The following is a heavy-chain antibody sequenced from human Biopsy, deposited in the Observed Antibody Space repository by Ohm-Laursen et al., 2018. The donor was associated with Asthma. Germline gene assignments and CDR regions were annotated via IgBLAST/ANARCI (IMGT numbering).Heavy chain of an antibody. V-gene: IGHV3-30*18. Sequence: SLRLSCSASGFMFRSFGMHWVRQTPGKGLEWVAVISYDGNHKFYEDSVKGRFTISRDNSKNTPYLQMNSLRTEDTAVYYCAKRRGYSGHDNDYWGQGTLVIVSS. D-gene: IGHD5-12*01. J-gene: IGHJ4*02. CDR3: AKRRGYSGHDNDY. CDR1: GFMFRSFG. CDR2: ISYDGNHK.